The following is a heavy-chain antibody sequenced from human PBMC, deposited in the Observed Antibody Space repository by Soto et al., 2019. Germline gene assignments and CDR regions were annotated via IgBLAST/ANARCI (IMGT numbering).Heavy chain of an antibody. V-gene: IGHV3-7*03. Sequence: GGSLRLSCAASGFTFSSYWMSWVRQAPGKGLEWVANIKQDGSEKYYVDSVKSRFTISRDNAKNSLYLQMNSLRAEDTAVYYCARDRGGDWYYYYGMDVWGQGTTVTVSS. CDR2: IKQDGSEK. J-gene: IGHJ6*02. CDR3: ARDRGGDWYYYYGMDV. D-gene: IGHD2-21*02. CDR1: GFTFSSYW.